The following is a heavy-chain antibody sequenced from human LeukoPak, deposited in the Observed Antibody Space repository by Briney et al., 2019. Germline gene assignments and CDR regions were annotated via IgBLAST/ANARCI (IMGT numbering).Heavy chain of an antibody. D-gene: IGHD4-23*01. CDR3: ARDHYGGNSDY. CDR2: ISSSGSTI. J-gene: IGHJ4*02. CDR1: GFTFSSYE. Sequence: PGGSLRLSCAASGFTFSSYEMNWVRQAPGKGLEWVSYISSSGSTIYYADSVKGRFTISRDNAKNTLYLQMNALRAEDTAVYYCARDHYGGNSDYWGQGTLVTVSS. V-gene: IGHV3-48*03.